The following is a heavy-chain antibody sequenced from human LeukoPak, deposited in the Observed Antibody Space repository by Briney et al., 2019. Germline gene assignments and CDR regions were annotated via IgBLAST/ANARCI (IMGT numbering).Heavy chain of an antibody. D-gene: IGHD6-19*01. V-gene: IGHV1-18*01. CDR3: ARDGISGWYFDY. CDR1: GYPFPSYG. J-gene: IGHJ4*02. CDR2: IRVYDGDT. Sequence: ASVKVSCTASGYPFPSYGFAWVRQAPGQGLEWMGWIRVYDGDTNYAQKFQGRVTMTTDKSTNTVYMELRSLRSDDTAVYYCARDGISGWYFDYWGQGTLVTVSS.